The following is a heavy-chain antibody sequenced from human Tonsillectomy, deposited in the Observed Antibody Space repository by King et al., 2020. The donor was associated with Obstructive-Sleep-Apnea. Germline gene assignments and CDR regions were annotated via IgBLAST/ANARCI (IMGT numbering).Heavy chain of an antibody. J-gene: IGHJ4*02. CDR1: GDTFSIYT. D-gene: IGHD2-2*01. CDR2: IIPILDLP. CDR3: AKKDCSSTTCYGGAIDY. Sequence: QLVQSGAEVKKPGSSVKVSCKASGDTFSIYTIIWVRQAPGHGLEWMGRIIPILDLPNYAQKFQGRVTITADKSTSTAYMELSSLRSEATAAYYCAKKDCSSTTCYGGAIDYWGQGTLVTVSS. V-gene: IGHV1-69*09.